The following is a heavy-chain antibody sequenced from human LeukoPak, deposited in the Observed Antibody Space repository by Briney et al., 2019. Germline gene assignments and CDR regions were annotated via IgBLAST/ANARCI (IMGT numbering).Heavy chain of an antibody. D-gene: IGHD4-17*01. CDR3: ARVYDYGDYVGY. CDR2: INPNSGGT. Sequence: ASVKVSCKASGYTFTDYHMYWVRQAPGQGLEWMGRINPNSGGTNYAQKFQGRVTMTRGTSISTAYMEMSRLRSDDTAVYYCARVYDYGDYVGYWGQGTLVTVSS. J-gene: IGHJ4*02. CDR1: GYTFTDYH. V-gene: IGHV1-2*06.